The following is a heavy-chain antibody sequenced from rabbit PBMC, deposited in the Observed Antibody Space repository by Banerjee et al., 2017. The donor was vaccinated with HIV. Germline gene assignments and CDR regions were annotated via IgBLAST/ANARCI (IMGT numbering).Heavy chain of an antibody. CDR2: IYTSSGST. CDR1: GFSFMRNYY. D-gene: IGHD7-1*01. CDR3: ARGDGGDGVGYSL. Sequence: QSLEESGGDLVKPGASLTLTCTASGFSFMRNYYMCWVRQAPGKGLEWIACIYTSSGSTWYASWVNGRFTISKTSSTTVTLQMTSLTAADTATYFCARGDGGDGVGYSLWGPGTLVTVS. J-gene: IGHJ4*01. V-gene: IGHV1S40*01.